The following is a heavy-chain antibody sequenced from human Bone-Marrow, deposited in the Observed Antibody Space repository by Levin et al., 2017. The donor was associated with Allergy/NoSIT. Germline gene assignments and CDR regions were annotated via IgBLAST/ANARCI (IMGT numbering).Heavy chain of an antibody. Sequence: RGESLKISCAASKFTFSNYAIHWVRQAPGKGLEWVAVISYDGSDTYYADSVKGRFTISRDNSRNTLYLQMSGLRAEDTAVYYCARDSNNCGSPLCNAGEYAGMDVWGQGTTVTVSS. CDR1: KFTFSNYA. CDR3: ARDSNNCGSPLCNAGEYAGMDV. V-gene: IGHV3-30-3*01. D-gene: IGHD2-2*01. CDR2: ISYDGSDT. J-gene: IGHJ6*02.